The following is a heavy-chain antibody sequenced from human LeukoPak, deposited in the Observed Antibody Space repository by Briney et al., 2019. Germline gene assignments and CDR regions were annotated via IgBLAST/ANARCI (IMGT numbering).Heavy chain of an antibody. Sequence: GESLKISCKGSGYIFTSYWIGWVRQMPGKGLEWMGRIDPSDSYTNYSPSFQGHVTVSADKSISTAYLQWSSLRASDTAMYYCARQHYYDSSGPEYWGQGTLVTVSS. CDR2: IDPSDSYT. V-gene: IGHV5-10-1*01. D-gene: IGHD3-22*01. J-gene: IGHJ4*02. CDR1: GYIFTSYW. CDR3: ARQHYYDSSGPEY.